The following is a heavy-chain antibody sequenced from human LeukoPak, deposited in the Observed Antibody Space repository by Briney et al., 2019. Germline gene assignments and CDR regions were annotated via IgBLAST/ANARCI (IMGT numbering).Heavy chain of an antibody. J-gene: IGHJ5*02. CDR2: ISGSGGRT. V-gene: IGHV3-23*01. Sequence: PGGSLRLSCAASGFTFSSYGMSWVRQAPGKGLEWVSAISGSGGRTFYADSVQGRFTISRDNSKNTLYLQMNSLRAEDTAVYYCAGLSGSYPWGQGTLVTVSS. CDR3: AGLSGSYP. D-gene: IGHD3-10*01. CDR1: GFTFSSYG.